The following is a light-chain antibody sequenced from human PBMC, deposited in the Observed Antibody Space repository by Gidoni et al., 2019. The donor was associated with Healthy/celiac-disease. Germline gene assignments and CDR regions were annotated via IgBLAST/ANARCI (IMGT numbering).Light chain of an antibody. Sequence: AAGKTVSITCGGNNIGGKSVQWYQQKPGQAPVLVIYYDSDRPSGIPERFSGSNAGNTATLIVSMVAGGHEAASYWQVRVSNSEYWVFGGGTKLTVL. CDR1: NIGGKS. J-gene: IGLJ3*02. V-gene: IGLV3-21*04. CDR2: YDS. CDR3: QVRVSNSEYWV.